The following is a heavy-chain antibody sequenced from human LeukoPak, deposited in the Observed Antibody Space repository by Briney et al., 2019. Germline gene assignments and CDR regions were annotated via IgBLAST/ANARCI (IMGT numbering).Heavy chain of an antibody. CDR3: ARFDGEQQLGRFDP. J-gene: IGHJ5*02. CDR1: GGTFSSYA. D-gene: IGHD6-13*01. Sequence: ASVKVSCKASGGTFSSYAISWVRQAPGQGLEWMGRIIPIFGTANYAQKFQGRVTITADESTSTAYMELSSLRSEDTAVYYCARFDGEQQLGRFDPWGQGTLVTVSS. CDR2: IIPIFGTA. V-gene: IGHV1-69*13.